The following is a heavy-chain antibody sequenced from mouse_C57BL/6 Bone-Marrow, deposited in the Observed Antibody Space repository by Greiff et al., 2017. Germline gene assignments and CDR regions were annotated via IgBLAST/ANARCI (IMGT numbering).Heavy chain of an antibody. CDR2: IDPETGGT. J-gene: IGHJ2*01. CDR3: TGGDYPDY. Sequence: QVQLQQSGAELVRPGASVTLSCKASGYTFTDYEMHWVKQTPVHGLEWIGAIDPETGGTAYNQKFKGKALLTADKSSSTAYMELRSLTSEDSAVYYCTGGDYPDYWGQGTTLTVSS. V-gene: IGHV1-15*01. CDR1: GYTFTDYE. D-gene: IGHD2-4*01.